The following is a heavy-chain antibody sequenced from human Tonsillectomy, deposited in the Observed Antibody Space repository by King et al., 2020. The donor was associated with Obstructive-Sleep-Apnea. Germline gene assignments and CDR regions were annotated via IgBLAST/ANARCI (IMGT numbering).Heavy chain of an antibody. CDR1: AYSISSGYY. CDR2: IYHSGRT. D-gene: IGHD5-18*01. CDR3: ARADLDTAMITFDY. V-gene: IGHV4-38-2*02. J-gene: IGHJ4*02. Sequence: QLQESGPGLVKPSETLSLTCTVAAYSISSGYYWGWIRQPPGKGLEWIGSIYHSGRTSYSPSLKSRITLSVDTSKNQFSLELNSVTAADTAVYYCARADLDTAMITFDYWGQGTLVTVAS.